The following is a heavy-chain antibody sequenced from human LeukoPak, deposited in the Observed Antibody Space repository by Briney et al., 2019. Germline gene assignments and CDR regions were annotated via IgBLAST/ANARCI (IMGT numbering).Heavy chain of an antibody. CDR2: ISGSGGST. CDR3: ANQRNNGSYYIGY. V-gene: IGHV3-23*01. CDR1: GFTFSSYA. J-gene: IGHJ4*02. Sequence: PGGSLRLSCAASGFTFSSYAMSWVRQAPGKGLEWVSAISGSGGSTYYADSVKGRFTIPRDNSKNTLYLQMNSLRAEDTDVYYCANQRNNGSYYIGYWGQRTLVTVS. D-gene: IGHD1-26*01.